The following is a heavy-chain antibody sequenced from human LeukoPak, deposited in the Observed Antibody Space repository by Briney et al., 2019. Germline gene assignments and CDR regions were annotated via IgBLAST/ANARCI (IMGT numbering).Heavy chain of an antibody. CDR2: IIPIFGTA. CDR3: ARDPDYYDSNDAFDI. D-gene: IGHD3-22*01. J-gene: IGHJ3*02. CDR1: GGTFSSYA. V-gene: IGHV1-69*06. Sequence: GASVKVSCKASGGTFSSYAISWVRQAPGQGLEWMGGIIPIFGTANYAQKFQGRVTITADKSTSTAYMELSSLRSDDTAVYYCARDPDYYDSNDAFDIWGQGTMVTVSS.